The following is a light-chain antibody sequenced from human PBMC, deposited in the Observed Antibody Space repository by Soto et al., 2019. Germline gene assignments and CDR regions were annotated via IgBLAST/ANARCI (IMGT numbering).Light chain of an antibody. V-gene: IGKV1-39*01. J-gene: IGKJ1*01. Sequence: DFQVTQSPSSLSASVVDSVTITCRVSQSISKSLNWYQQKPGEAPELLIYGASKLQSGVPSRFSGSGSGTDFTLTISSLQPEDSASYYCQGSYSGPVAFGQGTKV. CDR2: GAS. CDR1: QSISKS. CDR3: QGSYSGPVA.